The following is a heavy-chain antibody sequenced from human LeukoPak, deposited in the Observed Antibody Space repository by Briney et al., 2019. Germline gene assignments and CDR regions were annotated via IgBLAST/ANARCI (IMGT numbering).Heavy chain of an antibody. CDR3: ARGTVTMVDY. CDR2: IYSGGST. D-gene: IGHD3-10*01. V-gene: IGHV3-66*01. CDR1: GFTVSSNY. Sequence: RPGGSLRLSCAASGFTVSSNYMSWVRQAPGRGLEWVSVIYSGGSTYYADSVKGRFTISRDNSKNTLFLQMKSLRAGDTAVYYCARGTVTMVDYWGQGTLVTVSS. J-gene: IGHJ4*02.